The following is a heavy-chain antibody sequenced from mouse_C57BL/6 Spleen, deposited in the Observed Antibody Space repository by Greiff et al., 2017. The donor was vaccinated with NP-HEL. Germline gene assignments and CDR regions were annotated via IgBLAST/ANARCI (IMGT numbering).Heavy chain of an antibody. CDR3: ARGDYYGSSCWFAY. D-gene: IGHD1-1*01. J-gene: IGHJ3*01. CDR2: IDPSDSYT. V-gene: IGHV1-50*01. Sequence: VQLQQPGAELVKPGASVKLSCKASGYTFTSYWMQWVKQRPGQGLEWIGEIDPSDSYTNYNQKFKGKATLTVDTSSSTAYMQLSSLTSEDSAVYYCARGDYYGSSCWFAYWGQGTLVTVSA. CDR1: GYTFTSYW.